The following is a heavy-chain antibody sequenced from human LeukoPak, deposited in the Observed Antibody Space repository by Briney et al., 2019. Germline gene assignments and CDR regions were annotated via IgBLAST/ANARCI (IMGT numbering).Heavy chain of an antibody. CDR1: GGTFSSYA. J-gene: IGHJ5*02. Sequence: SVTVSCKASGGTFSSYAISWVRQAPGQGLEWMGGIIPIFGTANYAQKFQGRATITADKSTSTAYMELSSLRSEDTAVYYCAREGGYDYYWFDPWGQGTLVTVSS. CDR2: IIPIFGTA. CDR3: AREGGYDYYWFDP. V-gene: IGHV1-69*06. D-gene: IGHD5-12*01.